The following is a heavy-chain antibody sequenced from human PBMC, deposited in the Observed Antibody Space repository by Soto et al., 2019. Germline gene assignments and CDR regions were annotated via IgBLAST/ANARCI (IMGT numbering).Heavy chain of an antibody. CDR3: ARDLTNYYDSSGYYALDY. Sequence: SVKVSCKASGGTFSSYAISWVRQAPGQGLEWMGGIIPIFGTANYAEKFQGRVTITADKSTSTAYMELSSLRSEDTAVYYCARDLTNYYDSSGYYALDYWGQGTLVTVSS. D-gene: IGHD3-22*01. CDR2: IIPIFGTA. CDR1: GGTFSSYA. V-gene: IGHV1-69*06. J-gene: IGHJ4*02.